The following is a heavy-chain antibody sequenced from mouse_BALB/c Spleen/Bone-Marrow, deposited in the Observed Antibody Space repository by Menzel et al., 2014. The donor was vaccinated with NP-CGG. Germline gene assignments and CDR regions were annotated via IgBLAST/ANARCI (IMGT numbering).Heavy chain of an antibody. CDR3: ARDLDY. J-gene: IGHJ2*01. Sequence: VQLVESGAELAKPGASVKMSCKASGYTFTTYWMHWVKQRPGPGLEWIGYINPSTGYTEYNQKFKDKATLTADKSSSTAYMQLISLTFEDPAVYYCARDLDYWGQGTTLTVSS. CDR1: GYTFTTYW. V-gene: IGHV1-7*01. CDR2: INPSTGYT.